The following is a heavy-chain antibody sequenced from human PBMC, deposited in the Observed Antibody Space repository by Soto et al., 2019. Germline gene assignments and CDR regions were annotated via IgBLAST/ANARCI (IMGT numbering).Heavy chain of an antibody. D-gene: IGHD2-2*01. CDR3: ARVVPAAGDNWFDP. V-gene: IGHV3-21*01. CDR2: ISSSSSYI. CDR1: GFTFSSYS. Sequence: EVQLVESGGGLVKPGGSLRLSCAASGFTFSSYSMNWVRQAPGKGLEWVSSISSSSSYIYYADSVKGRFTISRDNAKNSLYLQMNSLRAEDTAVYYCARVVPAAGDNWFDPWGQGTLVTVSS. J-gene: IGHJ5*02.